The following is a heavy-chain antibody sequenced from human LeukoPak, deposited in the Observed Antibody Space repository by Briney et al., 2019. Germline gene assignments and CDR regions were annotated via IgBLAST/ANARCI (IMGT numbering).Heavy chain of an antibody. D-gene: IGHD3-10*01. CDR2: IHYTGST. J-gene: IGHJ5*02. CDR1: GGSINSYY. V-gene: IGHV4-59*01. Sequence: SETLSLTCTVSGGSINSYYGSWIRQPPGKGLECIGYIHYTGSTNYNPPLKSRVTKSVDTSKSQFSLKLSSVTAADTAIYYCARGGYYGSGNDFRFDPWGQGTLVTVSS. CDR3: ARGGYYGSGNDFRFDP.